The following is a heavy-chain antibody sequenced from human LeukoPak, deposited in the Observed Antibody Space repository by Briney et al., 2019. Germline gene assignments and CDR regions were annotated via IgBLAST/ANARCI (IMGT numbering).Heavy chain of an antibody. J-gene: IGHJ5*02. CDR3: ATATFYDSSGPNWFDP. CDR1: GYTLTELS. V-gene: IGHV1-24*01. Sequence: ASVKVSCKASGYTLTELSMHWVRQAPGKGLEWMGGFDPEDGETIYAQKFQGRVTMTEDTSTDTAYMELSSLRSEDTAVYYCATATFYDSSGPNWFDPWGQGTLVTVSS. D-gene: IGHD3-22*01. CDR2: FDPEDGET.